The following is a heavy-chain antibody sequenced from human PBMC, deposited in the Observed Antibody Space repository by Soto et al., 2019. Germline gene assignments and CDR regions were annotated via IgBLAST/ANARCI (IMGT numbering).Heavy chain of an antibody. D-gene: IGHD3-10*01. J-gene: IGHJ6*02. CDR3: AEAMARGGSLIIVRGYYHYGMDV. CDR1: GGTFSSYA. V-gene: IGHV1-69*13. CDR2: IIPIFGTA. Sequence: SVKVSCKASGGTFSSYAISWVRQAPGQGLEWMGGIIPIFGTANYAQKFQGRVTITADESTSTAYMELSSLRSEDTAVYYCAEAMARGGSLIIVRGYYHYGMDVWGQGTTVTVSS.